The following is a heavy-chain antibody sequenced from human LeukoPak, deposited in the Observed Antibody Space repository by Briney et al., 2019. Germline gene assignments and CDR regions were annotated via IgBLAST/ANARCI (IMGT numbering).Heavy chain of an antibody. CDR1: GYTFSHYF. CDR3: ARVDSTLGA. V-gene: IGHV1-46*01. Sequence: ASVKVSCKASGYTFSHYFINWVRQAPGQGLEWMGLINPRGGATTYAQNFQGRVTMTSDMSTSTVYMELSSLRPQDTAVYYCARVDSTLGAWGHGTLVTVSS. D-gene: IGHD6-13*01. CDR2: INPRGGAT. J-gene: IGHJ5*01.